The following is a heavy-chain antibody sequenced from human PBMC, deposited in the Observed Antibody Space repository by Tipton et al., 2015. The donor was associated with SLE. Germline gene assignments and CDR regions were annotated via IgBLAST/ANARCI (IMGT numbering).Heavy chain of an antibody. D-gene: IGHD7-27*01. Sequence: TLSLTCSVSGGSMSYHYWSWIRQPPGKGLEWIGYIYYSGSSYYNPSLKSRVTISVDTSKNQFSLKLSSVTAADTAVYYCARDPNGGYGSFDYWGLGALVTVSS. J-gene: IGHJ4*02. CDR1: GGSMSYHY. CDR3: ARDPNGGYGSFDY. CDR2: IYYSGSS. V-gene: IGHV4-59*11.